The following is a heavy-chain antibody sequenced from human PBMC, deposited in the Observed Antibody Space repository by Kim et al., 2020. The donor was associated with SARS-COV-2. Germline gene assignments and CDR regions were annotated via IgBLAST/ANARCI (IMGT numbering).Heavy chain of an antibody. D-gene: IGHD2-2*02. CDR1: GFTFSNAW. V-gene: IGHV3-15*01. CDR2: IKSKTDGGTT. CDR3: TTDVPVTYCSSTSCYSNYYYGMDV. J-gene: IGHJ6*02. Sequence: GGSLRLSCAASGFTFSNAWMSWVRQAPGKGLEWVGRIKSKTDGGTTDYAAPVKGRFTISRDDSKNTLYLQMNSLKTEDTAVYYCTTDVPVTYCSSTSCYSNYYYGMDVWGQGTTVTVSS.